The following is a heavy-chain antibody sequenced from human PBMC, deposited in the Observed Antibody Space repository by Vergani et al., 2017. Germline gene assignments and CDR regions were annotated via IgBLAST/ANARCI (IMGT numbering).Heavy chain of an antibody. CDR1: GFTFSNAW. Sequence: EVQLVESGGGLVKPGGSLRLSCAASGFTFSNAWMSWVRQAPGKGLEWVGRIKSKTDGGTTDYAAPVKGRFTISRDDSKNTLYLQMNSLKTEDTAVYYCARVVSDYGDFNWFDPWGQGTLVTVSS. CDR2: IKSKTDGGTT. D-gene: IGHD4-17*01. J-gene: IGHJ5*02. V-gene: IGHV3-15*01. CDR3: ARVVSDYGDFNWFDP.